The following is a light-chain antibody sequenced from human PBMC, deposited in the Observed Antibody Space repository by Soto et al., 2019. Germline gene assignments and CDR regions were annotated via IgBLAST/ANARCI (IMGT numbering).Light chain of an antibody. CDR2: DAS. CDR3: QQRSNWPLT. Sequence: EIVLTQSPATLSLSPGERATLSCRASQSVRSYLAWYQQKPGQAPRLLIYDASNRATRIPARFSGSGSGTDFTLTISSLEPEDFAVYYCQQRSNWPLTFGGGTKLEIK. V-gene: IGKV3-11*01. J-gene: IGKJ4*01. CDR1: QSVRSY.